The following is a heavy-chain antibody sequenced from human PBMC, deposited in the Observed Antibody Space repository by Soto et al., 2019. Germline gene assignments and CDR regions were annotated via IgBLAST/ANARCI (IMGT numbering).Heavy chain of an antibody. V-gene: IGHV1-18*04. CDR1: GYTFTSYG. CDR2: ISAYNGNT. Sequence: QVQLVQSGAEVKKPGASVKVSCKASGYTFTSYGISWVRQAPGQGLEWMGWISAYNGNTNYAQKLQGRVTMTTDTSTSTAYVELRSLRSDDTAVYYCARVGDAYGDYRYWYFDLWGRGTLVTVSS. J-gene: IGHJ2*01. D-gene: IGHD4-17*01. CDR3: ARVGDAYGDYRYWYFDL.